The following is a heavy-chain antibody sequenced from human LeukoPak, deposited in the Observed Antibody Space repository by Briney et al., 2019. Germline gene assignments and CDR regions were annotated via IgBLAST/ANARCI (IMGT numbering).Heavy chain of an antibody. D-gene: IGHD2/OR15-2a*01. CDR2: IYYSGST. V-gene: IGHV4-39*07. CDR3: ASSPSRANWFDP. Sequence: SETLSLTCTVSGGSISSSSYYWGWIRQPPGKGLEWIGSIYYSGSTYYNPSLKSRVTISVDTSKNQFSLKLRSVTAADTAVYYCASSPSRANWFDPWGQGTLVTVSS. J-gene: IGHJ5*02. CDR1: GGSISSSSYY.